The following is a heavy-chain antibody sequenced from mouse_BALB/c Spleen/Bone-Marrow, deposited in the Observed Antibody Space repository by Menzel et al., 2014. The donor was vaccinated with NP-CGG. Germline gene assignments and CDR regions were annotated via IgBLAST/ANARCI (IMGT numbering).Heavy chain of an antibody. CDR1: GYNFTSYW. CDR3: ARFSQLGLLAY. D-gene: IGHD3-1*01. CDR2: IYPGSGST. V-gene: IGHV1-55*01. J-gene: IGHJ3*01. Sequence: VQLQQSGAELVKPGTSVELSCKASGYNFTSYWINWVKLRPGQGLEWIGDIYPGSGSTNHNEKFKSKATLTVDTSSSTAYMQLSSLASEDSALYYCARFSQLGLLAYWGQGTLVTVSA.